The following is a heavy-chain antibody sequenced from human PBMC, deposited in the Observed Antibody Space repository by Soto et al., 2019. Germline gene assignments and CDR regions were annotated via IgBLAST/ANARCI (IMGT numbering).Heavy chain of an antibody. CDR3: ARGGKPLGVYYYYGMDV. J-gene: IGHJ6*02. D-gene: IGHD3-10*01. Sequence: QVQLVQSGAEVKKPGASVKVSCKASGYTFTNYYMHWVRQAPGQGLEWMGIINPSGGSTNYAQKLQGRVTMTTDTSTSTAYMELRSLRSDDTAVYYCARGGKPLGVYYYYGMDVWGQGTTVTVSS. CDR1: GYTFTNYY. CDR2: INPSGGST. V-gene: IGHV1-46*01.